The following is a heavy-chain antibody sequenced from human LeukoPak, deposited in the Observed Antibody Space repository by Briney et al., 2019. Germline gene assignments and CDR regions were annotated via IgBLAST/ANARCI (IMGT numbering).Heavy chain of an antibody. V-gene: IGHV3-23*01. CDR3: AHEPVRFLEWLPDY. D-gene: IGHD3-3*01. CDR2: INDAVAT. J-gene: IGHJ4*02. Sequence: GGSLRLSCAASGFTFSSYAMSWVRQAPGKGLEWISAINDAVATYYAGSVKGRFTISRDNSKDTLSLQMNSLRAEDTAVYYCAHEPVRFLEWLPDYWGQGTLVTVSS. CDR1: GFTFSSYA.